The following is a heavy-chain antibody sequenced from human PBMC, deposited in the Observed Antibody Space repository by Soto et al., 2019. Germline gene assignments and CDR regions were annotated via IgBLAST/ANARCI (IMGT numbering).Heavy chain of an antibody. J-gene: IGHJ4*02. CDR3: ARINKGYGTDS. D-gene: IGHD5-18*01. CDR2: IDYTGNT. CDR1: GGSISSSSYY. Sequence: PSETLSLTCTVPGGSISSSSYYWGCIRQPPGKGLEWIASIDYTGNTFYNPSLTSRVTISVDTSKNQFSLKVTSVTAADTAVYYCARINKGYGTDSWGQGTLVTVSS. V-gene: IGHV4-39*01.